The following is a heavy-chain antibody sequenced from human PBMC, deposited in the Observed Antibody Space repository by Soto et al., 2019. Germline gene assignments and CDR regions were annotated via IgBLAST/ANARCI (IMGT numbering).Heavy chain of an antibody. V-gene: IGHV1-69*06. J-gene: IGHJ4*02. CDR1: GVTFSSSS. Sequence: SVKVSCKASGVTFSSSSMSWVRQAPGQGLEWMGGIIPIFGTANYAQKFQGRVTITADKSTSTAYMELSSLRSEDTAVYYCATSPIAAAYDYWGQATLVTVSS. CDR2: IIPIFGTA. CDR3: ATSPIAAAYDY. D-gene: IGHD6-13*01.